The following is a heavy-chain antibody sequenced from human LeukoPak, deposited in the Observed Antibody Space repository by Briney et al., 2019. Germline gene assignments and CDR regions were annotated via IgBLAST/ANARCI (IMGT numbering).Heavy chain of an antibody. CDR1: GFTVSNNY. V-gene: IGHV3-53*01. CDR3: ARDLNY. Sequence: PGRSLRLSCAASGFTVSNNYMSWGRQAPGKGLEWVSIIDTGVNTYYADSVKGRFTTSRDNSKNTLYLQMNSLRAEDTAVYYCARDLNYWGQGTLVTVSS. J-gene: IGHJ4*02. CDR2: IDTGVNT.